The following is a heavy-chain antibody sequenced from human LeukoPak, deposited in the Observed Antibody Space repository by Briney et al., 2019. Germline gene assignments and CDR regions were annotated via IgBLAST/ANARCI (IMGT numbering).Heavy chain of an antibody. Sequence: PSETLSLTCTVSGGSISSSSYYWGWIRQPPGKGLEWIGSIYYSGSTYYNPSLRSRVTISVDTSKNQFSLKLSSVTAADTAVYYCARVTEYYDFWSGYYEGYNWFDPWGQGTLVTVSS. CDR2: IYYSGST. D-gene: IGHD3-3*01. CDR3: ARVTEYYDFWSGYYEGYNWFDP. CDR1: GGSISSSSYY. J-gene: IGHJ5*02. V-gene: IGHV4-39*07.